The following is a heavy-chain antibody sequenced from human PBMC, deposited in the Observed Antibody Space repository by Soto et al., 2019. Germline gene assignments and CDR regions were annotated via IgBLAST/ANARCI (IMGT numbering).Heavy chain of an antibody. V-gene: IGHV1-8*01. J-gene: IGHJ5*02. Sequence: ASVKVSCKASGYTFTSYDINWVRQATGQGLEWMGWMNPNSGNTGYAQKFQGRVTMTRNTSISTAYMELSSLRSEDTAVYYCARGQTVGATNWFDPWGQGTLVTVSS. D-gene: IGHD1-26*01. CDR2: MNPNSGNT. CDR3: ARGQTVGATNWFDP. CDR1: GYTFTSYD.